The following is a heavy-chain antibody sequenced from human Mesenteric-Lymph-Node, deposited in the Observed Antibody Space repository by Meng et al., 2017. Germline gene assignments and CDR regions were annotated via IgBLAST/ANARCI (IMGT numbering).Heavy chain of an antibody. CDR2: INHSVNT. V-gene: IGHV4-34*01. CDR1: GGSFSGFY. D-gene: IGHD5-24*01. J-gene: IGHJ6*02. Sequence: GSLRLSCAVYGGSFSGFYSSWIRQPPGKGLEWIGGINHSVNTNYNPSLKSRVTIAVDKSKNQSSLKQSSVTAADTAVYYCARLQIGRWLQRTTTYYYYGMDVWGQGTTVTVSS. CDR3: ARLQIGRWLQRTTTYYYYGMDV.